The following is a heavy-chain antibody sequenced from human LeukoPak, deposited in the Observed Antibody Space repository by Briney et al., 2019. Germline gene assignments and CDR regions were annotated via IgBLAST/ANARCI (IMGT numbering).Heavy chain of an antibody. V-gene: IGHV4-59*01. J-gene: IGHJ4*02. Sequence: SETLSLTCTVSGGSISSYYWSWIRQPPGKGLEWIGYIYYSGSTNYNPSLKSRVTISVDTSKNQFSLKLSSVTAAVTAVYYCARGRSSGWYYFDYWGQGTLVTVSS. CDR3: ARGRSSGWYYFDY. CDR2: IYYSGST. CDR1: GGSISSYY. D-gene: IGHD6-19*01.